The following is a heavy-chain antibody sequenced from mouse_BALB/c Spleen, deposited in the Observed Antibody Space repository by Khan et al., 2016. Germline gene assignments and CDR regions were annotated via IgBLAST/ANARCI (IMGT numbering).Heavy chain of an antibody. CDR2: IHYSGST. J-gene: IGHJ4*01. V-gene: IGHV3-1*02. CDR1: GYPITSGHS. Sequence: EVQLQESGPDLVKPSQSLSLTCTATGYPITSGHSWPWIRQFPGNKLACMGYIHYSGSTNYNPSLKSRISITRDTSKNQFFLQLNSVTTEDTATXYCARYGYYAIDCWGQGTSVTVSS. D-gene: IGHD1-1*02. CDR3: ARYGYYAIDC.